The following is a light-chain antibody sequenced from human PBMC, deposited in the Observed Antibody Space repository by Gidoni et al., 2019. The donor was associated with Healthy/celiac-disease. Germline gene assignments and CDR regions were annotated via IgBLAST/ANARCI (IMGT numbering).Light chain of an antibody. CDR2: GAS. V-gene: IGKV3-15*01. J-gene: IGKJ5*01. CDR1: QSVSSN. Sequence: ERVMTQSPVTLSVSPGEGATLSCRASQSVSSNLAWYQHKPGQAPRLLIHGASTRATGIPARFSGSGSGTEFTLTISSLQSEDFAVYYCQQYNDWPITFGHXTRLDIK. CDR3: QQYNDWPIT.